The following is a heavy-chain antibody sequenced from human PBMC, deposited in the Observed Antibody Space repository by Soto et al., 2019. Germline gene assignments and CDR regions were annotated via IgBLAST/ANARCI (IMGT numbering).Heavy chain of an antibody. CDR3: ARERGWLQPLDY. Sequence: GWSLRLSCAASGFTFSSYGMHWVRQAPGKGLEWVAVIWYDGSNKYYADSVKGRFTISRDNSKNTLYLQMNSLRAEDTAVYYCARERGWLQPLDYWGQGTLVTVSS. CDR2: IWYDGSNK. J-gene: IGHJ4*02. CDR1: GFTFSSYG. D-gene: IGHD5-12*01. V-gene: IGHV3-33*01.